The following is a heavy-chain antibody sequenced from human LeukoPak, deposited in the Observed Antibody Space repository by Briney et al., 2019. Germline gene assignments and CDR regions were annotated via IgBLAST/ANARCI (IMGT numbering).Heavy chain of an antibody. CDR2: ISAYNGNT. CDR1: GYTFTNYG. J-gene: IGHJ5*02. CDR3: ARGCSSTSCYPNWFDP. D-gene: IGHD2-2*01. Sequence: ASVKVSCKASGYTFTNYGISWVRQAPGQGLEWMGWISAYNGNTNYAHQLQGRVTMTTDTSTSTAYMELRSLRSDDTAVYYCARGCSSTSCYPNWFDPWGQGTLVTVSS. V-gene: IGHV1-18*01.